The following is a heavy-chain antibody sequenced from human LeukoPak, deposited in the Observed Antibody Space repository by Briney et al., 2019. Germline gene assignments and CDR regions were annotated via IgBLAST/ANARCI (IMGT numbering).Heavy chain of an antibody. D-gene: IGHD3-3*01. CDR1: GFTFSSYG. V-gene: IGHV3-30*02. J-gene: IGHJ6*03. CDR2: IRYDGSNK. Sequence: GGSLRLSCAASGFTFSSYGMHWVRQAPGKGLEWVAFIRYDGSNKYYADSVKGRFTISRDNSKNTLYLQMNSLRAEDTAVYYCAKSGYSYYYYYMDVWGKGTTVTVSS. CDR3: AKSGYSYYYYYMDV.